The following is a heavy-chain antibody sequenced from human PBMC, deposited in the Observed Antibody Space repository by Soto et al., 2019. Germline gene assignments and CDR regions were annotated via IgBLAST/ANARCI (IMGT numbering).Heavy chain of an antibody. CDR1: GFIFSNYE. V-gene: IGHV3-48*03. J-gene: IGHJ5*02. CDR2: IRSSGSII. CDR3: ARSWGVYCSSTSCYSPWFDP. D-gene: IGHD2-2*02. Sequence: EVQLLESGGGLVQPGGSLKLSCAASGFIFSNYEMNWVRQAPGKGLEWVSNIRSSGSIIYYADSVKGRFTISRDNAKNSLYLQMNSMRAEDTAVYYCARSWGVYCSSTSCYSPWFDPWGQGTLVTVSS.